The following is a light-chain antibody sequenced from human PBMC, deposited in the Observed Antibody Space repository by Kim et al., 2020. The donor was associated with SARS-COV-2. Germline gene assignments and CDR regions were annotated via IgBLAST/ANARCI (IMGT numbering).Light chain of an antibody. Sequence: SVGDRVTITCRASQGISNYLAWYQQKPGKVPKLLIYAASTLQSGVPSRFSGSGSGTDFTLTISSLQPEDVATYYCQKYNSAPRTFGQGTKVEIK. CDR3: QKYNSAPRT. V-gene: IGKV1-27*01. CDR2: AAS. J-gene: IGKJ1*01. CDR1: QGISNY.